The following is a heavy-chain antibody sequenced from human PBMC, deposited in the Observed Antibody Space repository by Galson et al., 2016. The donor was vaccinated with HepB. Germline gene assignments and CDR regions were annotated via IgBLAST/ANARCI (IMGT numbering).Heavy chain of an antibody. Sequence: SETLSLTCSVSGDSINSHYWSWIRQSPGKGLEWIGYIFSSGHTNYNNTNYKPSLNSRVSMSIDTSKKQVSLKLTSVTAADTAMYYCALVGVKPDAFDIWGQGTMVTVSS. CDR1: GDSINSHY. D-gene: IGHD6-6*01. CDR2: IFSSGHTNYNNT. J-gene: IGHJ3*02. V-gene: IGHV4-59*11. CDR3: ALVGVKPDAFDI.